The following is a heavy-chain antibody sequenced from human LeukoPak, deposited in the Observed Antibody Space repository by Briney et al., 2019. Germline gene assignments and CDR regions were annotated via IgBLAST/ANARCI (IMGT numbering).Heavy chain of an antibody. CDR1: GFTFSSYE. Sequence: GGSLRLSCAASGFTFSSYEMNWVRQAPGKGLEWVSYISSSGSTIYYADSVKGRFTISRDNAKNSLYLQMNSLRAEDTAVYYCARDDRYGSGTGWFDPWGQGALVTVSS. CDR2: ISSSGSTI. D-gene: IGHD3-10*01. J-gene: IGHJ5*02. CDR3: ARDDRYGSGTGWFDP. V-gene: IGHV3-48*03.